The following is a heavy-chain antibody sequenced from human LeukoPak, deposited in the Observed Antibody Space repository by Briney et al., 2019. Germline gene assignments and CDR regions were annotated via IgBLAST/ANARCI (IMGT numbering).Heavy chain of an antibody. Sequence: PSEALSLTCAVYGGSLSGYYWTWIRQPPGKGLEWIGEINHSGSPNYNPSLKSRVTISVDTSKNQFSLKLSSVTAADTAVYYCASLKGRMTIFFDKWGQGILVTVSS. J-gene: IGHJ4*02. CDR3: ASLKGRMTIFFDK. CDR2: INHSGSP. D-gene: IGHD5-24*01. V-gene: IGHV4-34*01. CDR1: GGSLSGYY.